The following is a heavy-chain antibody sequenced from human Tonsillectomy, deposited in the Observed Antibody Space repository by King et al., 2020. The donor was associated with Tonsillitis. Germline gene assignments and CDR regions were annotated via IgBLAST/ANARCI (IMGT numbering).Heavy chain of an antibody. CDR1: GGSINSYF. J-gene: IGHJ4*02. D-gene: IGHD6-19*01. Sequence: QLQESGPGLVKPSETLSLTCTVSGGSINSYFWTWIRQPPGKGLEWIGYIDYSGATKDHHGTTNYNPSLKSRVTISVDTSKNQFSLKLKSVTAADTAVYYCATNSSNRYYFDHWGQGTLVSVSS. CDR2: IDYSGATKDHHGTT. V-gene: IGHV4-59*01. CDR3: ATNSSNRYYFDH.